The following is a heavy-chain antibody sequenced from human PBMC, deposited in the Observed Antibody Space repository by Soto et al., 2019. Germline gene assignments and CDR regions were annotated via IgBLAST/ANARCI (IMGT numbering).Heavy chain of an antibody. CDR1: GGSISSSSYY. J-gene: IGHJ4*02. V-gene: IGHV4-39*01. CDR3: ARQLISSSWGPYFDY. D-gene: IGHD6-13*01. CDR2: IYYSGST. Sequence: QLQLQESGPGLVKPSETLSLTCTVSGGSISSSSYYWGWIRQPPGKGLEWIGSIYYSGSTYYNPSLKSRVTISVDTSKNQFSLKLSSVTAADTAVYYCARQLISSSWGPYFDYWGQGTLVTVSS.